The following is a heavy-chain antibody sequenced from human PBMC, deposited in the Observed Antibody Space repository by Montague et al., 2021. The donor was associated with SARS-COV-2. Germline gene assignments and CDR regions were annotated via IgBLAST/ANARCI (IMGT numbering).Heavy chain of an antibody. CDR2: IYYSGST. Sequence: SETLSLTCTASGGSISSSSYYWGWIRQPPGKGLELIGSIYYSGSTYYNPSLKSRVTISVDTSKNQFSLKLSSVTAADTAVYYYASPTYYYDSSGSDAFDIWGQGTMVTVSS. J-gene: IGHJ3*02. V-gene: IGHV4-39*01. CDR1: GGSISSSSYY. CDR3: ASPTYYYDSSGSDAFDI. D-gene: IGHD3-22*01.